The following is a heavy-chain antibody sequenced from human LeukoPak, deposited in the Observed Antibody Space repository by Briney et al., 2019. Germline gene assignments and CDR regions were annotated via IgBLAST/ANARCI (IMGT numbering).Heavy chain of an antibody. D-gene: IGHD4-17*01. Sequence: SETLSPTCTVSGGSISSGSYYWSWIRQPAGKGLEWIGRIYTSGSTNYNPSLKSRVTISVDTSKNQFSLKLSSVTAADTAVYYCAREGTVTRIGSPYYYYGMDVWGQGTTVTVSS. J-gene: IGHJ6*02. V-gene: IGHV4-61*02. CDR2: IYTSGST. CDR3: AREGTVTRIGSPYYYYGMDV. CDR1: GGSISSGSYY.